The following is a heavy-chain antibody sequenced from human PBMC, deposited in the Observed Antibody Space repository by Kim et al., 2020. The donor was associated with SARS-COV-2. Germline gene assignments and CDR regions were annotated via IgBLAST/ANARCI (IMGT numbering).Heavy chain of an antibody. D-gene: IGHD6-13*01. CDR1: GFTFSSYA. Sequence: GGSLRLSCAASGFTFSSYAMHWVRQAPGKGLEWVSVIAYDGSSKFYADAVKGRLTISRDNSKNTLYLQMSSLRAEDTAVYYCARDAHSSNWGTDYWGQGTLVTVSS. CDR2: IAYDGSSK. CDR3: ARDAHSSNWGTDY. V-gene: IGHV3-30*04. J-gene: IGHJ4*02.